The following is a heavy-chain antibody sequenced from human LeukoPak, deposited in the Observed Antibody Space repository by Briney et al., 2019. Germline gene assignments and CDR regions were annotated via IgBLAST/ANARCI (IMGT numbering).Heavy chain of an antibody. CDR2: LNNNSSYI. D-gene: IGHD2-2*01. J-gene: IGHJ4*02. V-gene: IGHV3-21*01. Sequence: GSLRLSCAAFGFPFSWYSMDWGRQASGKGVGGVLFLNNNSSYIYYADSVKGRFTISRDNAKNSLYLQMNSLRAEDTAVYYCAREEGGYCSSTSCRQFDYWGQGTLVTVSS. CDR1: GFPFSWYS. CDR3: AREEGGYCSSTSCRQFDY.